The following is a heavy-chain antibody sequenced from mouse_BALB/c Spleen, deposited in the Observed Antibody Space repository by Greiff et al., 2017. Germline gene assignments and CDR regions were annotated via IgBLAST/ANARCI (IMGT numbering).Heavy chain of an antibody. Sequence: DVKLVESGGGLVQPGGSRKLSCAASGFTFSSFGMHWVRQAPEKGLEWVAYISSGSSTIYYADTVKGRFTISRDNPKNTLFLQMTSLRSEDTAMYYCARSTTGDAMDDWGQGTSVTVAS. D-gene: IGHD1-1*01. CDR3: ARSTTGDAMDD. CDR1: GFTFSSFG. CDR2: ISSGSSTI. J-gene: IGHJ4*01. V-gene: IGHV5-17*02.